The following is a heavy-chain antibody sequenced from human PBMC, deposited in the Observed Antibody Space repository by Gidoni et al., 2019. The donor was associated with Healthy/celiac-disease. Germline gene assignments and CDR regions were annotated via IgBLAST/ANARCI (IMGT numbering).Heavy chain of an antibody. J-gene: IGHJ4*02. CDR1: GFTFSSYE. CDR3: ARDGCSSTSCYTSYFDY. Sequence: EVQLVESGGGLVQPGGSLRLSCAASGFTFSSYEMNWVRQAPGKGLEWVSYSSSSGSTIYYADSVKGRFTISRDNAKNSLYLQMNSLRAEDTAVYYCARDGCSSTSCYTSYFDYWGQGTLVTVLL. V-gene: IGHV3-48*03. CDR2: SSSSGSTI. D-gene: IGHD2-2*02.